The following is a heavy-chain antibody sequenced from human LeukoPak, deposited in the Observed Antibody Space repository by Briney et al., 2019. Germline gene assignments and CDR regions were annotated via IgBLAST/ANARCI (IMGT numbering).Heavy chain of an antibody. CDR1: GFTFSSYA. Sequence: PGGSLRLSCAASGFTFSSYAMSWVRQEPGMGLEWVSAISGRGGSTYYADSVKGRITISRDNSKNTLYLQMNSLRAEDTAVYYCAPKMATIDYWGQGTLVTVSS. J-gene: IGHJ4*02. CDR3: APKMATIDY. D-gene: IGHD5-24*01. CDR2: ISGRGGST. V-gene: IGHV3-23*01.